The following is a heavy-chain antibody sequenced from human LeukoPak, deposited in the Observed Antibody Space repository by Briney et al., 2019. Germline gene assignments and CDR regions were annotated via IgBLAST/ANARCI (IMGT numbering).Heavy chain of an antibody. CDR1: GFTFSSYS. Sequence: GGSLRLSCAASGFTFSSYSMNWVRQAPGKGLEWVSYISSSSSTIYYADSVKGRFTISRDNAKNSLYLQMNSLRAEDTAVYYCARDVYDFWSGYMDVWGKGTTVTVSS. V-gene: IGHV3-48*04. CDR2: ISSSSSTI. J-gene: IGHJ6*03. D-gene: IGHD3-3*01. CDR3: ARDVYDFWSGYMDV.